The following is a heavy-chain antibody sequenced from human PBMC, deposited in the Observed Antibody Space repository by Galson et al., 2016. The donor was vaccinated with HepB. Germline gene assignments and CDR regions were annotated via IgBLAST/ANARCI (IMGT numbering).Heavy chain of an antibody. V-gene: IGHV3-23*01. Sequence: SLRLSCAASGFTFSSYALNWVRQAPGKGLEWASDISGSSTRIYYAYSVKGRFTVSRDNSKNTLFLQMNILRAEDTAVYYCAKATGRAVTTLDYYYGMDVRGQGTTVTVSS. J-gene: IGHJ6*02. CDR2: ISGSSTRI. CDR3: AKATGRAVTTLDYYYGMDV. D-gene: IGHD4-17*01. CDR1: GFTFSSYA.